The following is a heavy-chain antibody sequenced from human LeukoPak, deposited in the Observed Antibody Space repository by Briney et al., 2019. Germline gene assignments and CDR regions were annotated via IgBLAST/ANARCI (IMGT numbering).Heavy chain of an antibody. CDR3: ASAYGDYVYFQH. J-gene: IGHJ1*01. CDR1: GGSISSYY. CDR2: IYYSGST. V-gene: IGHV4-59*12. Sequence: PSETLSLTCTVSGGSISSYYWSWIRQPPGKGLEWIGYIYYSGSTNYNPSLKSRVTISVDKSKNQFSLKLSSVTAADTAVYYCASAYGDYVYFQHWGQGTLVTVSS. D-gene: IGHD4-17*01.